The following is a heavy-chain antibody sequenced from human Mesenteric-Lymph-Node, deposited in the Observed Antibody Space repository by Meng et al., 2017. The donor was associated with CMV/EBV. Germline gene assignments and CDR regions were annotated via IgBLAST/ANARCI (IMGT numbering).Heavy chain of an antibody. V-gene: IGHV3-11*01. D-gene: IGHD3-16*02. J-gene: IGHJ6*02. CDR2: ISNSGSAI. Sequence: GESLKISCAASGFTFSDFYLSWIRQAPGKGLEWVSYISNSGSAIDYADSLKGRFSISRDNAKSSLYLQMNSLRAEDTAVYYCARYYDYIWGNYRYAYDLDVWGQGTTVTVSS. CDR1: GFTFSDFY. CDR3: ARYYDYIWGNYRYAYDLDV.